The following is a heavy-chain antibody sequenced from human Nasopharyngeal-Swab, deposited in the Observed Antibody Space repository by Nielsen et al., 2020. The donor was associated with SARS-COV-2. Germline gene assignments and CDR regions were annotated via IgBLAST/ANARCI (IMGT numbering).Heavy chain of an antibody. D-gene: IGHD3-22*01. J-gene: IGHJ5*02. CDR3: ATSYYDSSGYYYWFDP. V-gene: IGHV4-31*03. Sequence: SETLSLTCTVSGGSISSGGYYWNWIRQHPGKGLEWIGYIHYSGSTYYNPSLKSRVTISVDTSKNQFSLKLSSVTAADTAVYYCATSYYDSSGYYYWFDPWGQGTLVTVSS. CDR2: IHYSGST. CDR1: GGSISSGGYY.